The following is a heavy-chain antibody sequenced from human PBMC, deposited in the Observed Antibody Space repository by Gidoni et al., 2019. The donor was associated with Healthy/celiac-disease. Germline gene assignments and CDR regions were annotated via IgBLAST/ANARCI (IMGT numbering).Heavy chain of an antibody. D-gene: IGHD6-6*01. CDR1: GGSISSSSYY. V-gene: IGHV4-39*01. J-gene: IGHJ4*02. CDR3: ARRLRVAARSADAARSRGGFDY. Sequence: QLQLQESGPGLVKPSETLSLTCTVSGGSISSSSYYWGWIRQPPGKGLEWIGSIYYSGSTYYNPSLKSRVTISVDTSKNQFSLKLSSVTAADTAVYYCARRLRVAARSADAARSRGGFDYWGQGTLVTVSS. CDR2: IYYSGST.